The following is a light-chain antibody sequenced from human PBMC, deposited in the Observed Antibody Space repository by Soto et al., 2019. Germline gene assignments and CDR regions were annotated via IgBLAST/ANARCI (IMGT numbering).Light chain of an antibody. CDR1: SSDVGAYNY. J-gene: IGLJ1*01. Sequence: QSALTQPASVSGSPGQSITISCTGTSSDVGAYNYVSWYQQYPGKAPKLMIYGVTNRPSGVSNRFSGSKTGNTASLTISGLQAEDEAYYYCFSHRGGDSYVFGTGTKVTVL. V-gene: IGLV2-14*03. CDR3: FSHRGGDSYV. CDR2: GVT.